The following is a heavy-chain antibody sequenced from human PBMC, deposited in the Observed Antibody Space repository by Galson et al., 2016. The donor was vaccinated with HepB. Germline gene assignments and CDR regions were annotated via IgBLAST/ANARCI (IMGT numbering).Heavy chain of an antibody. CDR2: VHYTGAT. D-gene: IGHD1-20*01. J-gene: IGHJ4*02. V-gene: IGHV4-59*01. Sequence: SETLSLTCTVTGGSFTSYYWSWIRQPPGKGLEWIGCVHYTGATNYNPSPNSRVNFSMDKYKSQFSLHLSFVTVADPAVDFCARGQNNFRRWGQGTLVTVSS. CDR3: ARGQNNFRR. CDR1: GGSFTSYY.